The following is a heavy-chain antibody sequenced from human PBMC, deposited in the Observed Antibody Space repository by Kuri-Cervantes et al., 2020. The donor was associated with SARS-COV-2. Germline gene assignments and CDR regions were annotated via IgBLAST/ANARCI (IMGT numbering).Heavy chain of an antibody. V-gene: IGHV3-43D*03. D-gene: IGHD6-19*01. Sequence: GESLKISCAASGFTFDDYAMHWVRQAPGKGPEWVSLISCDGGGTYYADPVKGRFTICRDNSKNSLYLQMNSLRAEDTAFYYCAKDIIAVAGGIDLWGQGTLVTVSS. CDR2: ISCDGGGT. CDR1: GFTFDDYA. J-gene: IGHJ5*02. CDR3: AKDIIAVAGGIDL.